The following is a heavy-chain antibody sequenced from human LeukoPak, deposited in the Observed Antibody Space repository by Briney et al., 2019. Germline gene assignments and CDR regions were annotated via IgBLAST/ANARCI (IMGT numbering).Heavy chain of an antibody. CDR2: ISTSTTTI. CDR3: AELGITMIGGV. CDR1: GFTFSSYS. Sequence: GGSLRLSCEASGFTFSSYSMNWVRQAPGKGLEWISHISTSTTTIYYANSVKGRFTISRDNAKKSLYLQMNSLRAEDTAVYYCAELGITMIGGVWGKGTTVTISS. D-gene: IGHD3-10*02. J-gene: IGHJ6*04. V-gene: IGHV3-48*01.